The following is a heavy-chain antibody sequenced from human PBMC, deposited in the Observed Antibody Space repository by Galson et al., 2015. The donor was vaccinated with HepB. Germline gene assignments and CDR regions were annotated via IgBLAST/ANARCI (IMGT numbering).Heavy chain of an antibody. CDR1: GFTFSGSA. J-gene: IGHJ4*02. CDR2: IRSKGSNYAT. V-gene: IGHV3-73*01. D-gene: IGHD6-13*01. CDR3: TRLADFSGYSSS. Sequence: LRLSCAASGFTFSGSAIHWVRQTSGKGLEWVGRIRSKGSNYATAYAPSLKGRFIISRDDSKNTAFLHMRSLKTEDTAVYYCTRLADFSGYSSSWGQGTLVTVSS.